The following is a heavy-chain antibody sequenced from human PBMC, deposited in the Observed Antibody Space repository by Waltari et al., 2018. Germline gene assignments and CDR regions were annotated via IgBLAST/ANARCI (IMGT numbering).Heavy chain of an antibody. Sequence: QIQLVESGGGVVQPGGSLRISSVAFGFIFSDYGIDWVREAPGKGLDWVAFMRSDGISKFYADSLKGRFTISRDDSKSTLYLQLNSLSAEDTAVYYCARISGFYYDRGSLTFLHWGRGTLLTVSS. CDR3: ARISGFYYDRGSLTFLH. D-gene: IGHD3-16*01. J-gene: IGHJ4*02. V-gene: IGHV3-30*02. CDR2: MRSDGISK. CDR1: GFIFSDYG.